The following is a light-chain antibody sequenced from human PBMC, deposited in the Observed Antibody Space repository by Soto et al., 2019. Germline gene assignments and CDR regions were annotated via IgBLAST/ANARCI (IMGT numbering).Light chain of an antibody. CDR2: EVS. Sequence: QSALTQPPSASGSPGQSVTISCTGTSSDVGGYNYVSWYQQHPGKAPKLMIYEVSKRPSGVPDRFSGSKSGNTASLTVSGLQAEDEADYYCSSYAGSNVVFGGGTKFTVL. V-gene: IGLV2-8*01. J-gene: IGLJ2*01. CDR3: SSYAGSNVV. CDR1: SSDVGGYNY.